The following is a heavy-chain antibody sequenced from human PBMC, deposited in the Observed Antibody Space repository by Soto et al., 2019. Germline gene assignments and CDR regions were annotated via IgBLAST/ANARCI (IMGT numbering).Heavy chain of an antibody. CDR2: ISYDGNNN. V-gene: IGHV3-30-3*01. Sequence: RLPSGVAEFMFSNHDINRVRNAPGKGLEWVALISYDGNNNYDTDSVKGRFTVSRDNSKSALYLQMNSLRPEDTAVYYCAKCSSTSWPAGSAYLGQGT. D-gene: IGHD2-2*01. J-gene: IGHJ4*02. CDR3: AKCSSTSWPAGSAY. CDR1: EFMFSNHD.